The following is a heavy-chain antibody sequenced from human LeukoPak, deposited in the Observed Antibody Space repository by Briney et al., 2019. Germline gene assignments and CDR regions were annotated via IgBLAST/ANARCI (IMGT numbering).Heavy chain of an antibody. V-gene: IGHV3-23*01. J-gene: IGHJ4*02. CDR3: ANFGGDSSGYYYPLDY. CDR2: ISISGGST. CDR1: GFSVRTTY. D-gene: IGHD3-22*01. Sequence: PGGSLRLSCAASGFSVRTTYMSWVRQAPGKGLEWVSTISISGGSTYYADSVKGRFTISRDNSKNTLYLQMNSLRAEDTAVYYCANFGGDSSGYYYPLDYWGQGTLVTVSS.